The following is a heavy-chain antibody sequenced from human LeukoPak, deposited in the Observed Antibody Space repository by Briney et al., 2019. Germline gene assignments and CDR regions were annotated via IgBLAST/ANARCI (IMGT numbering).Heavy chain of an antibody. J-gene: IGHJ4*02. D-gene: IGHD1-26*01. CDR2: IKQDGSEK. V-gene: IGHV3-7*01. CDR3: VSGSYHNFDY. CDR1: GFTFSNYS. Sequence: GGSLRLSCAASGFTFSNYSMNWVRQAPGKGLEWVANIKQDGSEKYYVDSVKGRFTISRDNAKNSLYLQMNSLRAEDTAVYYCVSGSYHNFDYWGQGTLVTVSS.